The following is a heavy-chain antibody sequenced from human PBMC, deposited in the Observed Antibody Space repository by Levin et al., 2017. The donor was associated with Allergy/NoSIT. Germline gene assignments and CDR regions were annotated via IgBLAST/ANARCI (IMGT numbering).Heavy chain of an antibody. Sequence: SETLSLTCAVYGGSFSGYYWSWIRQPPGKGLEWIGEINHSGSTNYNPSPKSRVTISVDTSKNQFSLKLSSVTAADTAVYYCARFRGQVVAATNLLDYWGQGTLVTVSS. D-gene: IGHD2-15*01. CDR1: GGSFSGYY. CDR3: ARFRGQVVAATNLLDY. V-gene: IGHV4-34*01. J-gene: IGHJ4*02. CDR2: INHSGST.